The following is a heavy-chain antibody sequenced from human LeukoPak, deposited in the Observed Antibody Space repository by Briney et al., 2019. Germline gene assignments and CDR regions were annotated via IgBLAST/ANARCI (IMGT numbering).Heavy chain of an antibody. CDR2: IIPILGIA. CDR1: GYTFTGYY. D-gene: IGHD1-26*01. J-gene: IGHJ6*02. Sequence: ASVKVSCKASGYTFTGYYMHWVRQAPGQGLEWMGRIIPILGIANYAQKFQGRVTITADKSTSTAYMELSSLRSEDTAVYYCASPLGVYYYYGMDVWGQGTTVTVSS. CDR3: ASPLGVYYYYGMDV. V-gene: IGHV1-69*02.